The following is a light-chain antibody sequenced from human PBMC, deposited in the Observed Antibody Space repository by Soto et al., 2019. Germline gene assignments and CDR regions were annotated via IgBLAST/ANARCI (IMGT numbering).Light chain of an antibody. CDR1: QSVTSNY. CDR2: GAS. CDR3: QQYVAPPIT. J-gene: IGKJ5*01. V-gene: IGKV3-20*01. Sequence: EIVMTQSPGTLSLSQGERATLSCRASQSVTSNYLAWYQQKPGQAPRLLVYGASSRATGISDRFSGSGSGTDFTLTISRLEPEDFAVYYCQQYVAPPITFGQGTRLEIK.